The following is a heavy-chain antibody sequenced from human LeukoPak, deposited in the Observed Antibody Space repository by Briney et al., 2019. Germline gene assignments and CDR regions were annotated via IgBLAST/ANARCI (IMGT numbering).Heavy chain of an antibody. V-gene: IGHV4-34*01. D-gene: IGHD1-26*01. CDR3: ARAKGSGSYRTTRAYYFDY. CDR1: GGSFSGYY. J-gene: IGHJ4*02. Sequence: SETLSLTCAVYGGSFSGYYWSWIRQPPGKGLEWIGEINHSGSTNYNPTLKSRVTISVDTSKNQFSLKLSSVTAADTAVYYCARAKGSGSYRTTRAYYFDYWGQGTLVTVSS. CDR2: INHSGST.